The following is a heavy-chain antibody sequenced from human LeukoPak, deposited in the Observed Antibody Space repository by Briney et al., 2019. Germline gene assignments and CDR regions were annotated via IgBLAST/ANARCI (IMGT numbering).Heavy chain of an antibody. J-gene: IGHJ4*02. V-gene: IGHV3-48*03. CDR2: VSGSGTTT. D-gene: IGHD2-2*01. CDR3: ARGLLCSSCYHTFDY. CDR1: GFTFSSYE. Sequence: GGSLRLSCAASGFTFSSYEMNWVRQAPGKGLEWVSYVSGSGTTTYYADSVKGRFTISRDNAKNSLYLQMSSLRAEDTAVYYCARGLLCSSCYHTFDYWGQGTLVTVSS.